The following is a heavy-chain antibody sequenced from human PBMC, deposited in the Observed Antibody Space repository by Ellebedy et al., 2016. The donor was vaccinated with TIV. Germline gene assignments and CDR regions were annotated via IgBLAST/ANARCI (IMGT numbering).Heavy chain of an antibody. V-gene: IGHV5-51*01. CDR1: GYSFTSYW. CDR2: IYPGDSDT. J-gene: IGHJ4*02. Sequence: ETLSLTCKGSGYSFTSYWIGWVRQMPGKGLEWMGIIYPGDSDTRYSPSFQGQVTISADKSISTAYLQWSSLKASDTAMYYCARQEEDSGWSFPFDYWGQGTLVTVSS. D-gene: IGHD6-19*01. CDR3: ARQEEDSGWSFPFDY.